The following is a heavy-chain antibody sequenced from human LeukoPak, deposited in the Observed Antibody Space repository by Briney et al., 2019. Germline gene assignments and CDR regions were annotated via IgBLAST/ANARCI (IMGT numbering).Heavy chain of an antibody. CDR1: GGSISSSTYY. V-gene: IGHV4-39*07. J-gene: IGHJ5*02. CDR2: IYYSGNT. D-gene: IGHD2-21*01. CDR3: ALNIAGFWFDP. Sequence: SETLSLTCTVSGGSISSSTYYWGWIRQPPGKGLEWIGNIYYSGNTYYNPSLKSRVAISVDTSKNQFSLKLSSVTAADTAVYYCALNIAGFWFDPWGQGTLVTVSS.